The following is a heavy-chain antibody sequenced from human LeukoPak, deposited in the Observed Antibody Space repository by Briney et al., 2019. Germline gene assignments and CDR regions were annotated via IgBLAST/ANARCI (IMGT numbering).Heavy chain of an antibody. D-gene: IGHD3-10*01. Sequence: PSQTLSLTCAVSGGSISSGGYYWSWIRQHPGKGLEWIGYIYYSGSTYYNPSLKSRVTISVDTSKNQFSLKLSSVTAADTAVYYCARESSGSYLYYYGMDVWGQGTTVTVSS. CDR3: ARESSGSYLYYYGMDV. CDR2: IYYSGST. J-gene: IGHJ6*02. CDR1: GGSISSGGYY. V-gene: IGHV4-31*11.